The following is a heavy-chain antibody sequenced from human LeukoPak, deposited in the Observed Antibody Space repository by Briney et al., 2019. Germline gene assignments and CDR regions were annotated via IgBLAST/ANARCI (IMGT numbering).Heavy chain of an antibody. D-gene: IGHD6-13*01. CDR3: ARAGIAAAGMRRYYYYYMDV. Sequence: AGKGLEWIGRIYPSGSTNYNPSVKSRVTMSVDTSKNQFSLKLSSVTAADTAVYYCARAGIAAAGMRRYYYYYMDVWGKGTTVTVSS. V-gene: IGHV4-4*07. CDR2: IYPSGST. J-gene: IGHJ6*03.